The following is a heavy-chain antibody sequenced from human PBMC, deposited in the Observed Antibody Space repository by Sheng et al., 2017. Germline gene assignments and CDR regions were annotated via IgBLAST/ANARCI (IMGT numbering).Heavy chain of an antibody. Sequence: QVQLVESGGGLVKPGGSLRLSCAASGFTFSGYYMSWIRQAPGKGLEWVSSISSSSGYIYYADSVKGRFTISRDNAKNSLYLQMDSLRVEDTALYYCARDRLAAAGLNNMDVWGQGTTVTVSS. V-gene: IGHV3-11*04. CDR3: ARDRLAAAGLNNMDV. CDR1: GFTFSGYY. D-gene: IGHD6-13*01. J-gene: IGHJ6*02. CDR2: ISSSSGYI.